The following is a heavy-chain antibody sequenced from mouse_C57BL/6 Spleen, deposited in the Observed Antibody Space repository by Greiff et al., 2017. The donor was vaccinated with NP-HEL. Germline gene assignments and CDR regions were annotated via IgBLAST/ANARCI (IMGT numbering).Heavy chain of an antibody. CDR1: GYTFTSYW. CDR2: IDPSDSET. D-gene: IGHD3-2*02. Sequence: QVQLQQPGAELVRPGSSVKLSCKASGYTFTSYWMHWVKQRPIQGLEWIGNIDPSDSETHYNQKFKDKATLTVDKSSSTAYMQLSSLTSEDSAVYYCAGDSSGYGWFAYWGQGTLVTVSA. CDR3: AGDSSGYGWFAY. V-gene: IGHV1-52*01. J-gene: IGHJ3*01.